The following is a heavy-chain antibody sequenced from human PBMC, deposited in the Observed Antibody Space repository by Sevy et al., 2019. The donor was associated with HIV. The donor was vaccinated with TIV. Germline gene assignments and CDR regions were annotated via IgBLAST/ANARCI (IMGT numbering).Heavy chain of an antibody. V-gene: IGHV3-48*01. Sequence: GWSLRLSCAASGFTFSSYSMNWVRQAPGKGLEWVSYISSSSSTIYYADSVKGRFTISRDNAKNSLYLQMNSLRAEDTAVYYCARVSSSWYRNGMDVWGQGTTVTVSS. CDR3: ARVSSSWYRNGMDV. CDR1: GFTFSSYS. D-gene: IGHD6-13*01. CDR2: ISSSSSTI. J-gene: IGHJ6*02.